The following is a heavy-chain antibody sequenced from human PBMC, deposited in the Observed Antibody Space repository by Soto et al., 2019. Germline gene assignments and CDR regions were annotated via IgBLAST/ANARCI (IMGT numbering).Heavy chain of an antibody. J-gene: IGHJ5*02. V-gene: IGHV3-30*03. Sequence: GGSLRVSWAASGFTFSSYGMHWVRQAPGKGLEWVAVISYDGSNKYYADSVKGRFTISRDNAKNSLYLQMNSLRAEDTAVYYCARHPERIAEIGWFDPWGQGTLVTVS. CDR3: ARHPERIAEIGWFDP. D-gene: IGHD6-13*01. CDR1: GFTFSSYG. CDR2: ISYDGSNK.